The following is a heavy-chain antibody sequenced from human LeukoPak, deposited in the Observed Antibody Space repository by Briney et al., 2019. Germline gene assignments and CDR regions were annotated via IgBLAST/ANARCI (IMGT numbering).Heavy chain of an antibody. CDR1: GGSLGGFT. Sequence: SETLSPTCTVSGGSLGGFTGTWFGQPPGKGLEWIGYIYYSGTTDYNPSLRSRVTISVDMSKNQFSLKLNSVTAADTAVYYCARANYFDYWGQGTLVTVSS. CDR2: IYYSGTT. V-gene: IGHV4-59*13. J-gene: IGHJ4*02. CDR3: ARANYFDY.